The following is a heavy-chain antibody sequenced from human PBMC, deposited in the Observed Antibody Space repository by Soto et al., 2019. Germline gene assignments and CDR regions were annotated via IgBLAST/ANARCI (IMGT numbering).Heavy chain of an antibody. Sequence: GESLKLSFKGSGYSFTSYWIGWVRPMPGKGLEWMGIIYPGDSDTRYSPSFQGQVTISADKSINTAYLQWSSLKASDSAIYYCARSGYNFGYQYWFDPWGQGTLVTVSS. CDR3: ARSGYNFGYQYWFDP. V-gene: IGHV5-51*01. CDR2: IYPGDSDT. J-gene: IGHJ5*02. D-gene: IGHD5-12*01. CDR1: GYSFTSYW.